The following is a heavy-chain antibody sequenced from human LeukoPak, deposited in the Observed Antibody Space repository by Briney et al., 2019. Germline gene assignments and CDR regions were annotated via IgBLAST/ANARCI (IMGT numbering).Heavy chain of an antibody. CDR1: GGSISSYY. Sequence: KPSETLSLTCTVSGGSISSYYWSWIRQPAGKGLEWIGRIYTSGSTNYNPSLESRVTMSVDTSKNQFSLKLSSVTAADTAVYYCARKETGAVLGGAFDIWGQGTMVTVSS. CDR3: ARKETGAVLGGAFDI. D-gene: IGHD7-27*01. CDR2: IYTSGST. V-gene: IGHV4-4*07. J-gene: IGHJ3*02.